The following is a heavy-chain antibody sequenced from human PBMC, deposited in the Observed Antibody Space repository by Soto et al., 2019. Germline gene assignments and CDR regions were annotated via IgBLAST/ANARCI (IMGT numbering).Heavy chain of an antibody. D-gene: IGHD2-2*02. J-gene: IGHJ5*02. CDR2: INAGNGNT. CDR1: GYTFTSYA. Sequence: ASVKVSCKASGYTFTSYAMHWVRQAPGQRLEWMGWINAGNGNTKYSQKFQGRVTITRDTSASTAYMELSSLRSEDTAVYYCARDLATQYCISTSCYRQHGWFDPWGQGTLVTVSS. CDR3: ARDLATQYCISTSCYRQHGWFDP. V-gene: IGHV1-3*01.